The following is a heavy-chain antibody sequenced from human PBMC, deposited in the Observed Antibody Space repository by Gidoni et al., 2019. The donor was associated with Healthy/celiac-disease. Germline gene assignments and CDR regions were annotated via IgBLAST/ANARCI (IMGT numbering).Heavy chain of an antibody. V-gene: IGHV3-23*01. CDR1: GFAFSSYA. CDR3: AKDSPGYDILTGYAAFDY. D-gene: IGHD3-9*01. CDR2: ISGSGGST. Sequence: EVQLLESGGGLVQPGGSLRLSCAASGFAFSSYAMSWVRQAPGKGLEWVSAISGSGGSTYYADSVKGRFTISRDNSKNTLYLQMNSLRAEDTAVYYCAKDSPGYDILTGYAAFDYWGQGTLVTVSS. J-gene: IGHJ4*02.